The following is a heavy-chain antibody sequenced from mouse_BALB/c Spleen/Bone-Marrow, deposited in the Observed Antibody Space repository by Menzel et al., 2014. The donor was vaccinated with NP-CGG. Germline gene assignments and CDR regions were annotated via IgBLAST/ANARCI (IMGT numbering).Heavy chain of an antibody. J-gene: IGHJ2*01. CDR3: ARDIGRRLFDY. D-gene: IGHD3-1*01. Sequence: DVQLVESGGGLVQPGGSLRLSCATSGFTFTDYYMSWVRQPPGKALEWLGFIRNKANGYTTEYSASVKGRFTISRDSSQSILYLQMNTLRAEDSATYYCARDIGRRLFDYWGQGTTLTVSS. CDR1: GFTFTDYY. CDR2: IRNKANGYTT. V-gene: IGHV7-3*02.